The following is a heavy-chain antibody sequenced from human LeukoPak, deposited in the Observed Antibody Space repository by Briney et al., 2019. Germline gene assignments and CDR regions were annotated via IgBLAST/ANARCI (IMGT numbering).Heavy chain of an antibody. V-gene: IGHV1-18*01. Sequence: ASAKVSCKASGYTFTSYGISWVRQAPGQGLEWMGWISAYNGNTNYAQKLQGRVTMTTDTSTSTAYMELRSLRSDDTAVYYCARAPGSSGYFYFDYWGQGTLVTVSS. CDR3: ARAPGSSGYFYFDY. CDR1: GYTFTSYG. CDR2: ISAYNGNT. D-gene: IGHD3-22*01. J-gene: IGHJ4*02.